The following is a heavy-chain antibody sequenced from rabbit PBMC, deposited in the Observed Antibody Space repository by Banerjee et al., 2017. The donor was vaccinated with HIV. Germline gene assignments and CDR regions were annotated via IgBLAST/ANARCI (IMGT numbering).Heavy chain of an antibody. V-gene: IGHV1S45*01. CDR2: IYTGGSGST. Sequence: LEESGGGLVQPEGSLTLTCTASGFTISSSYVMCWVRQAPGKGLEWIACIYTGGSGSTYYATWAKGRFTISGTSSTTVTLQMTSLTAADTATYFCARYTSSGGGYALWGPGTLVTVS. J-gene: IGHJ4*01. CDR3: ARYTSSGGGYAL. D-gene: IGHD1-1*01. CDR1: GFTISSSYV.